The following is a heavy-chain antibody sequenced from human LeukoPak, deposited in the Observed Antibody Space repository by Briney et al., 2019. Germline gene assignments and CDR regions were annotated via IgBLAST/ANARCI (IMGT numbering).Heavy chain of an antibody. CDR3: ARDPRGYSGYDYY. V-gene: IGHV3-23*01. J-gene: IGHJ4*02. CDR2: ISGSGGST. Sequence: GGSLRLSCAASGFTFSSYAMSWVRQAPGKGLEWVSAISGSGGSTYYADSVKGRFTISRDNSKNTLYLQMNSLRAEDTAVYYCARDPRGYSGYDYYWGQGTLVTVSS. CDR1: GFTFSSYA. D-gene: IGHD5-12*01.